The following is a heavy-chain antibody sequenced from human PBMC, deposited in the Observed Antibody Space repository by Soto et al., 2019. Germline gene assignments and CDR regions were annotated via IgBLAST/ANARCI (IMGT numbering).Heavy chain of an antibody. V-gene: IGHV5-51*01. D-gene: IGHD2-2*01. CDR1: GYSFTSYW. CDR2: IYPGDSDT. J-gene: IGHJ3*02. Sequence: PGESLKISCKGSGYSFTSYWIGWVRQMPGKGLEWMGIIYPGDSDTRYSPSFQGQVTISADKPISTAYLQWSSLKASDTAMYYCARSARLVAVPADAFDIWGQGIMVTVSS. CDR3: ARSARLVAVPADAFDI.